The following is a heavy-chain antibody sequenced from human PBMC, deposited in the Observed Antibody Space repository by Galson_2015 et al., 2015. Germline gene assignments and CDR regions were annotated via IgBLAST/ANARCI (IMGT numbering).Heavy chain of an antibody. CDR2: IYPGDSDT. J-gene: IGHJ6*02. CDR1: GYRFTSYW. Sequence: QSGAEVKKPGESLKISCKGSGYRFTSYWIGWVRQMPGKGLEWMGIIYPGDSDTRYSPSFQGRVTISADKSISTAYLQWSSLKAPDTAMYYCARRIAVAGTGYYGMDVWGQGTTVTVSS. CDR3: ARRIAVAGTGYYGMDV. D-gene: IGHD6-19*01. V-gene: IGHV5-51*01.